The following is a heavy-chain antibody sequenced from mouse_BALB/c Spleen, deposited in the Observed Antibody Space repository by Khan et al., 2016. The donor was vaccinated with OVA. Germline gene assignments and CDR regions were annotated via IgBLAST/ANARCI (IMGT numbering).Heavy chain of an antibody. J-gene: IGHJ3*01. CDR1: GYTFTSYV. D-gene: IGHD1-1*01. Sequence: IQLVQSGPELVKPGASVKMSCKASGYTFTSYVMHWVKQKPGQGLEWIGYISPNNDGSKYNEKFRSKAPLTSDKSSSTAYMELSSLTSEDSAVYYCVRSLYYYGSACEGFAYWGQGTLVTVSA. CDR3: VRSLYYYGSACEGFAY. V-gene: IGHV1S136*01. CDR2: ISPNNDGS.